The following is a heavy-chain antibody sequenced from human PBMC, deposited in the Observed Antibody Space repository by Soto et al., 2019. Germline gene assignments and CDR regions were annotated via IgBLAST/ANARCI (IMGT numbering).Heavy chain of an antibody. Sequence: PSETLSLSCAVYGGSFSGYSWSWIRQPPGKGLEWIGEINHSGSTNYNPSLKSRVTISVDTSKNQFSLKLSSVTAADTAVYYCARGGSGSSWYRVYYYGMDVWGQGTTVTVSS. CDR1: GGSFSGYS. D-gene: IGHD6-13*01. CDR3: ARGGSGSSWYRVYYYGMDV. J-gene: IGHJ6*02. V-gene: IGHV4-34*01. CDR2: INHSGST.